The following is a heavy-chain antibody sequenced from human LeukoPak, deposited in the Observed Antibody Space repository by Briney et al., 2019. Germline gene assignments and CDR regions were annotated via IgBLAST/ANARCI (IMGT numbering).Heavy chain of an antibody. J-gene: IGHJ4*02. CDR3: ASPSSSGKSFDY. CDR2: IWYDGSNK. V-gene: IGHV3-33*08. D-gene: IGHD6-19*01. Sequence: PGRSLRLSCAASGFTFSSYAMHWVRQAPGKGLEWVAVIWYDGSNKYYADSVKGRFTISRDNYKNTLYLQMNSLRAEDTAVYYCASPSSSGKSFDYWGQGTLVTVSS. CDR1: GFTFSSYA.